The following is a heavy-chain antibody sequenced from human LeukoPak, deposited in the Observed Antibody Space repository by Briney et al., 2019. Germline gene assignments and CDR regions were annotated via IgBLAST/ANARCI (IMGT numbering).Heavy chain of an antibody. J-gene: IGHJ3*02. D-gene: IGHD2-15*01. CDR1: GGSFSGYY. CDR3: ARQRFIEYCSGGSCSRAFDI. V-gene: IGHV4-34*01. Sequence: PSETLSLTCAVYGGSFSGYYWSWIRQPPGKGLEWIGEINHSGSTNYNPSLKSRVTISVDTSKNQFSLKLSSVTAADTAVYYCARQRFIEYCSGGSCSRAFDIWGQGTMVTVSS. CDR2: INHSGST.